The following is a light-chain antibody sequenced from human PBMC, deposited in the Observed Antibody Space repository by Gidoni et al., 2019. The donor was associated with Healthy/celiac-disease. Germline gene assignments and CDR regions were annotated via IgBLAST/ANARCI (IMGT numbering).Light chain of an antibody. J-gene: IGLJ2*01. CDR2: DVS. CDR3: SSYTSSSTVV. Sequence: SALTQPASVAGSPGQSITISCTGTSSDVGGYNYFSWYQQHPGKAPKLLIYDVSNRPSGVSNRFSGSKSGNTASLTISALQAEDEADYYCSSYTSSSTVVFGGGTKLTVL. V-gene: IGLV2-14*03. CDR1: SSDVGGYNY.